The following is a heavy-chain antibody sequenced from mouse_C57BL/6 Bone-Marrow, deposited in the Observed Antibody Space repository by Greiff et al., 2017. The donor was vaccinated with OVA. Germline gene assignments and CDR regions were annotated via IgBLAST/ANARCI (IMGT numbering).Heavy chain of an antibody. J-gene: IGHJ3*01. CDR3: ARERTGIAWFAY. V-gene: IGHV5-4*01. Sequence: EVMLVESGGGLVKPGGSLKLSCAASGFPFSSYAMSWVRQTPEKRLEWVATISDGGSYTYYPDNVKGRFTISRDNAKNNLYLQMSHLKSEDTAMYYCARERTGIAWFAYWGQGTLVTVSA. CDR1: GFPFSSYA. D-gene: IGHD1-1*02. CDR2: ISDGGSYT.